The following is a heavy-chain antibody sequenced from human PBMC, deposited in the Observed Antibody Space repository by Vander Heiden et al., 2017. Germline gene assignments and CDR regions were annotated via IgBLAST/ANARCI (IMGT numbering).Heavy chain of an antibody. J-gene: IGHJ4*02. V-gene: IGHV3-9*01. Sequence: EVHLVESGGGLVRPGRSLRLSCAASGIKFDDYAMDWVRQVPGKGLEWVSGITWNSGSIGYADSVKGRFTISRDNAKNSLYLQMNSLRPEDTALYYCAGRFSSGWYAFDYWGQGTLVTVSS. CDR2: ITWNSGSI. D-gene: IGHD6-19*01. CDR3: AGRFSSGWYAFDY. CDR1: GIKFDDYA.